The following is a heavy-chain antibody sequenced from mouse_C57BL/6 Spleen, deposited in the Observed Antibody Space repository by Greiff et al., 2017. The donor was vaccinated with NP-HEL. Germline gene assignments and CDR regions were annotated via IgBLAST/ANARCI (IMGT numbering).Heavy chain of an antibody. CDR3: ARASGTSTVVARVDY. CDR1: GFTFSSYA. J-gene: IGHJ2*01. Sequence: EVHLVESGGGLVKPGGSLKLSCAASGFTFSSYAMSWVRQTPEKRLEWVATISDGGSYTYYPDNVKGRFTISRDNAKNNLYLQMSQLKSEDTAMYYCARASGTSTVVARVDYWGQGTTLTVSS. V-gene: IGHV5-4*01. D-gene: IGHD1-1*01. CDR2: ISDGGSYT.